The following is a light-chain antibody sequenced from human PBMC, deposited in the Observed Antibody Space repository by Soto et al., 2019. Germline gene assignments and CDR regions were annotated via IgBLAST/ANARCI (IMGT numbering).Light chain of an antibody. V-gene: IGKV3-20*01. J-gene: IGKJ1*01. CDR3: RQSATSPLT. CDR2: GAS. CDR1: QTVGNNY. Sequence: EIVLTQSQGTLSLSPGERATLSCRASQTVGNNYLDWYQQKPGQAPRLLIYGASSRATVIPDRFSGSGSGTDFTLTISRLEPEDFAMYSCRQSATSPLTFGQGNTVEIK.